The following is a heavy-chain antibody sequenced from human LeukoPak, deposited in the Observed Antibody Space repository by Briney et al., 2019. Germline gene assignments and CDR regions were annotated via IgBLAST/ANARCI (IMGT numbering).Heavy chain of an antibody. V-gene: IGHV4-38-2*02. D-gene: IGHD1-1*01. CDR3: ARVGQLGIYYFDY. CDR2: IYNSGST. Sequence: SETLSLTCTVSGYSISSGYYWGWIRQSPGKGLEWIGSIYNSGSTYYNPSLKSRVTVSLDTSKNQFSLKLSSVTAADTAVYYCARVGQLGIYYFDYWGQGTLVTVSS. J-gene: IGHJ4*02. CDR1: GYSISSGYY.